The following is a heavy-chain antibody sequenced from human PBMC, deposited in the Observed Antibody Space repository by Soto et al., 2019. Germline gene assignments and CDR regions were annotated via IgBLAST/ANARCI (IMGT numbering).Heavy chain of an antibody. V-gene: IGHV3-30*18. J-gene: IGHJ6*02. Sequence: GGSLRLSCAASGFTFSSYGMHWVRQAPGKGLEWVAVISYDGSNKYYADSVKGRFTISRDNSKNTLYLQMNSLRAEDTAVYYCAKDGLRFLEWLLYPYYYYYYGMDVWGQGTTVTVSS. CDR1: GFTFSSYG. D-gene: IGHD3-3*01. CDR2: ISYDGSNK. CDR3: AKDGLRFLEWLLYPYYYYYYGMDV.